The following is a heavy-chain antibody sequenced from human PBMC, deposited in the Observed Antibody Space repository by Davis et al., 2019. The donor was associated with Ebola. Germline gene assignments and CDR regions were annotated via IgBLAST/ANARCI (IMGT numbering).Heavy chain of an antibody. CDR3: ARERGVRFLTRGFNWFDP. CDR1: GGSFSGYY. V-gene: IGHV4-34*01. D-gene: IGHD3-3*01. Sequence: SETLSLTCAVYGGSFSGYYWSWIRQPPGKGLEWNGEINHSGSTNYNPSLKSRVTISVDQSKHQFSLKLSSVPAADTAVYYCARERGVRFLTRGFNWFDPWGQGTLVTVSS. CDR2: INHSGST. J-gene: IGHJ5*02.